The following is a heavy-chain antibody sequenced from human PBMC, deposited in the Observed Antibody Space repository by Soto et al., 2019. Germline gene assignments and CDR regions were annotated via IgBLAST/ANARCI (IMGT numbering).Heavy chain of an antibody. V-gene: IGHV1-18*01. J-gene: IGHJ4*02. CDR2: ISAYNGNT. Sequence: ASVKVSCKASGYTFTSYGISWVRQAPGQGLEWMGWISAYNGNTNCAQKLQGRVTMTTDTSTSTAYMELRSLRSDDTAVYYCARAYDSSGYYSFRYYFDYWGQGTLVTVSS. CDR3: ARAYDSSGYYSFRYYFDY. CDR1: GYTFTSYG. D-gene: IGHD3-22*01.